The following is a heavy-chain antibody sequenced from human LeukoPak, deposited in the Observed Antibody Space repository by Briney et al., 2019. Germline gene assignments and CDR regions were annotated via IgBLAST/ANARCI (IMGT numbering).Heavy chain of an antibody. Sequence: PGGSLRLSCAASGFTFTSYGMHWVRQVPGKGLVWVSRINSDGSFTNYADSVKGRFTISRDNAKSTLYLQMNSLRVEATAVYFCARDWPAARYYFDYWGQGTLVSVSS. CDR2: INSDGSFT. V-gene: IGHV3-74*01. J-gene: IGHJ4*02. CDR1: GFTFTSYG. D-gene: IGHD2-2*01. CDR3: ARDWPAARYYFDY.